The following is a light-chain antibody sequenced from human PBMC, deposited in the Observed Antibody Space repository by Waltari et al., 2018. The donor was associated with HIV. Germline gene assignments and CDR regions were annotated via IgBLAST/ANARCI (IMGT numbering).Light chain of an antibody. V-gene: IGLV2-14*03. CDR3: SSYASRSALGV. J-gene: IGLJ1*01. CDR1: SSDIGGYNY. Sequence: QSALTQPASVSGSPGQSITISCTGTSSDIGGYNYVSWYQQHHGKAPKLMVSAVSHRTSGCSKRFSGSESGNSASLAISGLQAEDEADYYCSSYASRSALGVFGSGTKVTV. CDR2: AVS.